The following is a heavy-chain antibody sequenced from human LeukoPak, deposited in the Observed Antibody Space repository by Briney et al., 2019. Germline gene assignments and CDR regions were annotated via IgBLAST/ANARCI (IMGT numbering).Heavy chain of an antibody. CDR3: ARQDSKVGAYTGPYYFDF. Sequence: SETLSLTCIVSGGSVRGYYWNWVRQPAGKGLEWIGRIYTSGSTDDNPSLKGRVTMSADTSNNQASLKVTSVTAADTAVYYCARQDSKVGAYTGPYYFDFWGQGTLVTVSS. CDR1: GGSVRGYY. D-gene: IGHD1-26*01. J-gene: IGHJ4*02. V-gene: IGHV4-4*07. CDR2: IYTSGST.